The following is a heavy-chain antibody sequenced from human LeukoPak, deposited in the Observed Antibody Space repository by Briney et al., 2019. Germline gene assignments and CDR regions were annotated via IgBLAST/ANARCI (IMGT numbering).Heavy chain of an antibody. CDR3: AKDECSRRCGDCAFDY. CDR1: VFTFSSYG. CDR2: IAHDGSNI. D-gene: IGHD2-21*02. V-gene: IGHV3-30*18. J-gene: IGHJ4*02. Sequence: GGSLGLSCAASVFTFSSYGMQWVCQAPGKGLEWVAVIAHDGSNIQYGDSVKGRLTISRDNSKKTLYLQVNSPRADDTGVYYCAKDECSRRCGDCAFDYWGQGTLVTVSS.